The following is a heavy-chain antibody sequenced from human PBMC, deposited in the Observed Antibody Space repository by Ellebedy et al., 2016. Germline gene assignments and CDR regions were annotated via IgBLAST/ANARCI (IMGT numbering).Heavy chain of an antibody. V-gene: IGHV5-51*01. CDR1: GYSFTSYW. CDR2: IYPDDSDT. J-gene: IGHJ4*02. CDR3: ARQGSGWYGGDY. Sequence: ASVKVSCKGSGYSFTSYWISWVRQMPGKGLEWMGIIYPDDSDTRYSPSFQGQVTISADKSISTAYLQWSSLKASDTAMYYCARQGSGWYGGDYWGQGTLVTVSS. D-gene: IGHD6-19*01.